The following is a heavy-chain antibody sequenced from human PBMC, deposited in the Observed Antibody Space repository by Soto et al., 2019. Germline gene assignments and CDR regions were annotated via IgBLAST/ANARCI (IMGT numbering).Heavy chain of an antibody. D-gene: IGHD3-3*01. V-gene: IGHV3-30-3*01. CDR2: ISYDGSNK. CDR1: GFTFSSYA. J-gene: IGHJ6*02. CDR3: ARDYCSSGFWTGDGLDV. Sequence: QVQLVESGGGVVQPGRSLRLSCAASGFTFSSYAMHWVRQAPGKGLEWVAVISYDGSNKYYAYSVKGRFTISRDNSKNTLYLQMHSLRTEDTVVYDCARDYCSSGFWTGDGLDVWGQGTTVTVSS.